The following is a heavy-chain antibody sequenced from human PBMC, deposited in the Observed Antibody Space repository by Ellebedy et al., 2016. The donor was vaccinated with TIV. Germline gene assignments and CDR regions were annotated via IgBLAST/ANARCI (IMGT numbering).Heavy chain of an antibody. D-gene: IGHD3-10*01. CDR3: SRIGGGISGTSFDV. V-gene: IGHV1-18*04. CDR1: GYTFTSYD. J-gene: IGHJ3*01. CDR2: LSTYNGNT. Sequence: AASVKVSCKASGYTFTSYDISWVRQAPGRGLEWMGWLSTYNGNTKYAQKFQGRVTMTTETSTRKTYMELRGLRSDDTALYYCSRIGGGISGTSFDVWGQGTIVTVSS.